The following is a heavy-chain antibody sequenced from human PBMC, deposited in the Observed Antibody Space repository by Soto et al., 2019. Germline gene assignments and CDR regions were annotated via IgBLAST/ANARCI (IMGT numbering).Heavy chain of an antibody. CDR1: GGSISSGCFS. D-gene: IGHD3-22*01. V-gene: IGHV4-31*03. CDR2: IYYSGNT. CDR3: ARMPTQAEYYDTQK. Sequence: TLSLTFTVSGGSISSGCFSWNWIRQHPGKGLEWIGHIYYSGNTDYKPSLRSRVIMSLDTSKNEISLKLRSVTAADTAMYYCARMPTQAEYYDTQKWGQGTLVTVSS. J-gene: IGHJ4*02.